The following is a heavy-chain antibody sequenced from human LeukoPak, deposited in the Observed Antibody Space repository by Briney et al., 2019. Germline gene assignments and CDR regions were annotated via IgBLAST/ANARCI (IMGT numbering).Heavy chain of an antibody. CDR3: GKGTYYYGSTESTGSWYFDL. CDR2: ISYGGSNI. D-gene: IGHD3-10*01. Sequence: GGSLTLSCAASGLTFSSYRMQWVREAPGKGREWLTVISYGGSNIYYEESVKGRFTISRDNSKNTLYLQMNSLRAEDTAVYYCGKGTYYYGSTESTGSWYFDLWGRGTLVTVSP. J-gene: IGHJ2*01. V-gene: IGHV3-30*18. CDR1: GLTFSSYR.